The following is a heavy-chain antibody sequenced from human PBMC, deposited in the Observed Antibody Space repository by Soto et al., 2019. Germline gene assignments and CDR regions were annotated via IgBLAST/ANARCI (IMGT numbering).Heavy chain of an antibody. CDR2: IYYSGST. D-gene: IGHD4-17*01. CDR3: ARSPSHGDYAGFDY. CDR1: GGSISSYY. V-gene: IGHV4-59*01. Sequence: PSETLSLTCTVSGGSISSYYWSWIRQPPGKGLEWIGYIYYSGSTNYNPSLKSRVTISVDTSKNQFSLKLSSVTAADTAVYYCARSPSHGDYAGFDYWGQGTLVTVSS. J-gene: IGHJ4*02.